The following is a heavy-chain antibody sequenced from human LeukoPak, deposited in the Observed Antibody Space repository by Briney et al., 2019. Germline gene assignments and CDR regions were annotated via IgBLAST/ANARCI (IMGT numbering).Heavy chain of an antibody. CDR1: GGSFSDYW. D-gene: IGHD4-17*01. V-gene: IGHV4-34*01. CDR2: INYSGST. J-gene: IGHJ4*02. CDR3: ARELTTVTTYDY. Sequence: SETLSLTCAVYGGSFSDYWYAWIRQSPGKGLEWMGEINYSGSTTYMPSLKSRVSMSVDTSKNQVSLSRGSVTAANTAVYYCARELTTVTTYDYWGQGTLVTVSS.